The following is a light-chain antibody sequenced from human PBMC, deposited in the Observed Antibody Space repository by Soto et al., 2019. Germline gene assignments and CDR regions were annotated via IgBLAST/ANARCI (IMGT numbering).Light chain of an antibody. J-gene: IGKJ1*01. V-gene: IGKV1-5*01. CDR3: QQYNSYSWT. CDR2: DAS. Sequence: DIQMPQSPSPLSASVGDRVTITCRASQSISSWLAWYQQKPGKAPKLLIYDASSLASGVPSRFSGSGSGTEFTLTISSLQPDDFATYYCQQYNSYSWTFGQGTKVDIK. CDR1: QSISSW.